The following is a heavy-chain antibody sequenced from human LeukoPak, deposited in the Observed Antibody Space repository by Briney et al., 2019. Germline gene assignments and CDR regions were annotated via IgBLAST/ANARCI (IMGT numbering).Heavy chain of an antibody. Sequence: GGSLRLSCAASGFTVSSNYMSWVRQAPGKGLEWVSVIYSGGSTYYADSVKGRFTISRDNSKNTLYLQMNSLRAEDTAVYYCARDQGSSSWYQFDYWGQGTLVTVSS. V-gene: IGHV3-66*01. D-gene: IGHD6-13*01. CDR3: ARDQGSSSWYQFDY. J-gene: IGHJ4*02. CDR2: IYSGGST. CDR1: GFTVSSNY.